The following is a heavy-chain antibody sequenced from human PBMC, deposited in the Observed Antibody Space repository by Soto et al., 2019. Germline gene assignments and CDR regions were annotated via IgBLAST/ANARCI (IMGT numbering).Heavy chain of an antibody. V-gene: IGHV3-23*01. CDR2: ISGSGGST. CDR1: GFTFSSYV. Sequence: EVQLLESGGGLVQPGGSLRLSCAASGFTFSSYVMSWVRQAPGKGLEWVSAISGSGGSTYYADSVKGRFTISRDNSKNTLYLQMNSLRAEDTAVYYCAQKSSSWSLPDAFDIWGQGTMVTVSS. CDR3: AQKSSSWSLPDAFDI. J-gene: IGHJ3*02. D-gene: IGHD6-13*01.